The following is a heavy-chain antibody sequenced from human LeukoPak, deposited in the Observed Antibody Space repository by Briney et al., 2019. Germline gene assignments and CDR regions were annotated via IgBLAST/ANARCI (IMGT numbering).Heavy chain of an antibody. CDR1: GGSISSYY. CDR2: IYHSGSP. V-gene: IGHV4-59*12. Sequence: SETLSLTCTVSGGSISSYYWGWIRQPPGKGLEWIGEIYHSGSPNYNPSLKSRVTISVDKSRNHFSLNLSSVTAADTAVYYCARVNINDWHSCDYWGQGTLVTVSS. CDR3: ARVNINDWHSCDY. D-gene: IGHD1/OR15-1a*01. J-gene: IGHJ4*02.